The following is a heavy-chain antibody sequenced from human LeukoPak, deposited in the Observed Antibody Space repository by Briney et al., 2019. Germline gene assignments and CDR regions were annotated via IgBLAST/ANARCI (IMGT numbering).Heavy chain of an antibody. D-gene: IGHD3-3*01. CDR3: ARGGFGVVILPFDY. CDR1: GFTFSSYA. Sequence: GGSLRLSCAASGFTFSSYAMSWVRQAPGKGLEWVSAISGSGGSTYYADSVKGRFTISRDNSKNTLYLQMNSLRAEDTAVYYCARGGFGVVILPFDYWGQGTMVTVSS. V-gene: IGHV3-23*01. J-gene: IGHJ4*02. CDR2: ISGSGGST.